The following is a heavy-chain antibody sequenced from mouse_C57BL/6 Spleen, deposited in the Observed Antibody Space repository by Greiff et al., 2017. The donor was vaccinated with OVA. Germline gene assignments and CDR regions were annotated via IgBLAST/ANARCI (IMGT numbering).Heavy chain of an antibody. CDR2: IYPGNSDT. CDR3: TINWDRAMDY. Sequence: VQLQQSGTVLARPGASVKMSCKTSGYTFTSYWMHWVKQRPGQGLEWIGAIYPGNSDTSYNQKFKGKAKLTAVTSARTAYMELSSLTNEDSAVYYCTINWDRAMDYWGQGTSVTVSS. CDR1: GYTFTSYW. D-gene: IGHD4-1*02. V-gene: IGHV1-5*01. J-gene: IGHJ4*01.